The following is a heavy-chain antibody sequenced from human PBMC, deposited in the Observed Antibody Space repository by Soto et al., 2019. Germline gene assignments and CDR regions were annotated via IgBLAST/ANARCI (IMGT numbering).Heavy chain of an antibody. D-gene: IGHD2-15*01. CDR1: GGSVSRDEYY. Sequence: SGTLSLTCTVSGGSVSRDEYYLALVRQPPGKGLEWVGYIYHSGRTNYNPSLNSRLTISLDTSKNQFSLKLTSVSAADTAVYYCARDRSNSPDYFDYWGQGTLVTVS. V-gene: IGHV4-30-4*01. CDR2: IYHSGRT. J-gene: IGHJ4*02. CDR3: ARDRSNSPDYFDY.